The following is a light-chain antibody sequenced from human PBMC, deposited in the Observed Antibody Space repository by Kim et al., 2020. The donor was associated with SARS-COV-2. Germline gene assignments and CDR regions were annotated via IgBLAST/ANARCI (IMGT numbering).Light chain of an antibody. CDR2: AAS. V-gene: IGKV1D-16*01. Sequence: AFGGERVTLTCRASQDICICLVWYQQRPCNAPKSLIYAASNLQTGVPGRFSGSGSGTEFTLTIRSLQPEDFATYYCQQYVSYPNTFGQGTRLEIK. CDR3: QQYVSYPNT. J-gene: IGKJ5*01. CDR1: QDICIC.